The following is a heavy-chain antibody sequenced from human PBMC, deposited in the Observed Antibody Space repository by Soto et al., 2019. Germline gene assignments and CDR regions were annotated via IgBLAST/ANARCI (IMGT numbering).Heavy chain of an antibody. Sequence: PSQTLSLTCVISGSSVSSNIAAWNCIRQSPSRGLEWLARTYYTSKWYNDYAVSVKSRITINADTSKNQFSLQLNSVTPEDTAVYYCARVSIIGSHSHFDYWGQGTMVTVSS. J-gene: IGHJ4*01. CDR1: GSSVSSNIAA. V-gene: IGHV6-1*01. CDR3: ARVSIIGSHSHFDY. D-gene: IGHD3-3*01. CDR2: TYYTSKWYN.